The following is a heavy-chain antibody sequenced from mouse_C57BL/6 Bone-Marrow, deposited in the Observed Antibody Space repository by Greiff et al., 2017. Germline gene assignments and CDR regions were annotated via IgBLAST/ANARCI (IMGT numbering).Heavy chain of an antibody. V-gene: IGHV2-5*01. Sequence: VQLQQSGSGLVQPSQSLSITCTVSGFSLTSYGVHWVRQSPGKGLEWLGVIWRGGSTDYNAAFMSRLSITKDNSKSQVFFKMNSLQADDTAIYYCAIWGIYDGYFFDYWGQGTTLTVSS. CDR2: IWRGGST. CDR1: GFSLTSYG. D-gene: IGHD2-3*01. CDR3: AIWGIYDGYFFDY. J-gene: IGHJ2*01.